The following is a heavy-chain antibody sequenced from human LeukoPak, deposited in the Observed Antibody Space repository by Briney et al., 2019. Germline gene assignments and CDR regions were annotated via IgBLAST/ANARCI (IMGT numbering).Heavy chain of an antibody. Sequence: ASVKVSCKASGYTFTSYYMHWVRQAPGQGLEWMGIINPSGGSTSYAQKFQGRVTMTRDMSTSTVYMELSSLRSEDTAVYYCARGSGDVFYYYHMDVWGKGTTVTVSS. CDR3: ARGSGDVFYYYHMDV. J-gene: IGHJ6*03. CDR2: INPSGGST. CDR1: GYTFTSYY. V-gene: IGHV1-46*01. D-gene: IGHD7-27*01.